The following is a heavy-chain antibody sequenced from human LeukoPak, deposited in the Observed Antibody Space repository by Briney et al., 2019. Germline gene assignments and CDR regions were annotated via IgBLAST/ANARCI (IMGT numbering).Heavy chain of an antibody. Sequence: GESLKISWKGSGYSFTSYWIGWVRQMPGKGLEWMGIIYPGDSDTRYSPSFQGQVTISADKSISTAYLQWSSLKASDTAMYYCARYARGYSYGLSFDYWGQGTLVTVSS. CDR2: IYPGDSDT. D-gene: IGHD5-18*01. V-gene: IGHV5-51*01. CDR3: ARYARGYSYGLSFDY. J-gene: IGHJ4*02. CDR1: GYSFTSYW.